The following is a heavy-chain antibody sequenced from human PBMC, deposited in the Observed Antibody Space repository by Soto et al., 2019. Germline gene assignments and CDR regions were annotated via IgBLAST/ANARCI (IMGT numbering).Heavy chain of an antibody. J-gene: IGHJ3*02. Sequence: EVQLVESGGGLVQPGGSLRLSCAASGFTFSSYWMHWVRQAPGKGLVWVSRINSDGSSTSYADSVKGRFTISRDNAKNTLYLQMTSMRAEDTAVYYWARESVTYRLDAFDIWGQGTMVTVSS. V-gene: IGHV3-74*01. CDR1: GFTFSSYW. D-gene: IGHD5-18*01. CDR3: ARESVTYRLDAFDI. CDR2: INSDGSST.